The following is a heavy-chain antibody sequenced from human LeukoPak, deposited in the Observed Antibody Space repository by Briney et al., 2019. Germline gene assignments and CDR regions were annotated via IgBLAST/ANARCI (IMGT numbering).Heavy chain of an antibody. CDR2: ISSSSSSI. D-gene: IGHD6-19*01. V-gene: IGHV3-48*01. CDR3: ARDPIAVAGAGGGYFDD. J-gene: IGHJ4*02. Sequence: GGSLRLSCVDSGFTSSSYTMNWVRQAPGKGLEWVSYISSSSSSIHYADSVKGRFTISRDNAKNSLYLQMNSLRAEDTAVYYCARDPIAVAGAGGGYFDDWGQGTLVTVSS. CDR1: GFTSSSYT.